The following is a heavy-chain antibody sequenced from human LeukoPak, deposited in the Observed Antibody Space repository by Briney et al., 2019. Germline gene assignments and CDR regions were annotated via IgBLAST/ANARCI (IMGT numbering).Heavy chain of an antibody. Sequence: GSLRLSCAASGLSFSSYGMHWVRQAPGKGLEWVGRIKSKTDGGTTDYAAPVKGRFTISRDDSKNTLYLQMNSLKTEDTAVYYCTTDLLFYYCYYMDVWGKGTTVTISS. D-gene: IGHD5/OR15-5a*01. CDR3: TTDLLFYYCYYMDV. CDR2: IKSKTDGGTT. CDR1: GLSFSSYG. J-gene: IGHJ6*03. V-gene: IGHV3-15*01.